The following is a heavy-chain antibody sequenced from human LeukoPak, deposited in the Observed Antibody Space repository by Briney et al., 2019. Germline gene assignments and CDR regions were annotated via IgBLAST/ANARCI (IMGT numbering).Heavy chain of an antibody. CDR2: INHSGST. CDR3: ARGPMIAQTETTYYYYGMDV. V-gene: IGHV4-34*01. Sequence: SETLSLTCAVYGGSFSGYYWSWISQPPGKGLEWIGEINHSGSTNYNPSLKSRVTISVDTSKNQFSLKLSSVTAADTAVYYCARGPMIAQTETTYYYYGMDVWGQGTTVTVSS. D-gene: IGHD3-22*01. J-gene: IGHJ6*02. CDR1: GGSFSGYY.